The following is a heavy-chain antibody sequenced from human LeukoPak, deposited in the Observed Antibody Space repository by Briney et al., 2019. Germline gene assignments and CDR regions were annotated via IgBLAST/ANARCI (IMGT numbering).Heavy chain of an antibody. Sequence: GGSLRLSCAASGFTFSSYAMSWVRQAPGKGLEWVSAISGSGGSTYYADSVKGRFTISRDNSKNTLYLQMNSLRAEDTAVYYCAKDRRPYDRPQEGVFFDYWGQGTLVTVSS. J-gene: IGHJ4*02. CDR1: GFTFSSYA. CDR2: ISGSGGST. CDR3: AKDRRPYDRPQEGVFFDY. V-gene: IGHV3-23*01. D-gene: IGHD3-22*01.